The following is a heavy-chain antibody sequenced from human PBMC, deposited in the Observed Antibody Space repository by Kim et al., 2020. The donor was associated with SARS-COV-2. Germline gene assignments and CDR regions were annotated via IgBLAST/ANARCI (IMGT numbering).Heavy chain of an antibody. CDR1: GFTFSSYG. D-gene: IGHD6-6*01. CDR3: AKDLIPHSSAGNYYGMDV. Sequence: GGSLRLSCAASGFTFSSYGVHWVRQAPGKGLEWVAVISYDGSNKYYADSVKGRFTISRDNSKNTLYLQMNSLRAEDTAVYYCAKDLIPHSSAGNYYGMDVWGQGTTVTASS. CDR2: ISYDGSNK. J-gene: IGHJ6*02. V-gene: IGHV3-30*18.